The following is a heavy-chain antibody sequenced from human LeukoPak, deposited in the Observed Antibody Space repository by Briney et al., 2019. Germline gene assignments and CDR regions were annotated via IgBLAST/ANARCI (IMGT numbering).Heavy chain of an antibody. CDR1: GFTFSNAW. CDR3: AKDLRSVVAATGMDV. Sequence: GGSLRLSCAASGFTFSNAWMSWVRQAPGKGLEWVSAISGSGGSTYYADSVKGRFTISRDNSKNTLYLQMNSLRAEDTAVYYCAKDLRSVVAATGMDVWGQGTMVTVSS. D-gene: IGHD2-15*01. V-gene: IGHV3-23*01. J-gene: IGHJ6*02. CDR2: ISGSGGST.